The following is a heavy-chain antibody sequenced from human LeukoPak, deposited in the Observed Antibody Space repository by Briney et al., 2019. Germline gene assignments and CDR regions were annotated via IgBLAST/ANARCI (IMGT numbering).Heavy chain of an antibody. CDR3: ARDPDCSGGSCYSGDAFDI. J-gene: IGHJ3*02. D-gene: IGHD2-15*01. V-gene: IGHV4-4*02. CDR1: GGSISSSNW. Sequence: PSETLSLTCAVSGGSISSSNWWSWVRQPPGKGLEWIGEIYHSGSTNYNPSLKSRVTISVDKSKNQFSLKLSSVTAADTAVYYCARDPDCSGGSCYSGDAFDIRGQGTMVTVSS. CDR2: IYHSGST.